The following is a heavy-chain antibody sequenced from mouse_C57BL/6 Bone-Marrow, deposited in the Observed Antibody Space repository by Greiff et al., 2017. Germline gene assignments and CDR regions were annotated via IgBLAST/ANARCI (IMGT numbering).Heavy chain of an antibody. D-gene: IGHD3-1*01. CDR1: GYTFTSYW. Sequence: QVQLQQPGAELVMPGASVKLSCKASGYTFTSYWMHWVKQRPGQGLSWIGDINPSVSYTTYNQKFKGKSTLTVDKSSSTAYMQLSSLTSEDSAVYYCARSSGYPDYWGQGTTLTVSS. V-gene: IGHV1-69*01. CDR2: INPSVSYT. CDR3: ARSSGYPDY. J-gene: IGHJ2*01.